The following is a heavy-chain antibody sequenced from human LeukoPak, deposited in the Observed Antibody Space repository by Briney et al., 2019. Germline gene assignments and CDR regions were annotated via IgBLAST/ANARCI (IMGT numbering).Heavy chain of an antibody. CDR3: ARDLRNEWLRFGYWFDP. V-gene: IGHV4-30-4*01. J-gene: IGHJ5*02. D-gene: IGHD5-12*01. CDR2: IYYSGST. CDR1: GVSISSGDYY. Sequence: SETLSLTCTVSGVSISSGDYYWSWIRQPPGKGLEWIGYIYYSGSTYYNPSLKSRVTISVDTSKNQFSLKLSSVTAADTAVYYCARDLRNEWLRFGYWFDPWGQGTLVTVSS.